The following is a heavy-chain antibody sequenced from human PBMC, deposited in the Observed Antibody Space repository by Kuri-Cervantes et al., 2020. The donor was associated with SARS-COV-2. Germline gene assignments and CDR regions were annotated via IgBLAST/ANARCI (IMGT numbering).Heavy chain of an antibody. V-gene: IGHV3-21*01. CDR3: ARGAPYSSSWYHFDY. CDR1: GFTFNTYN. D-gene: IGHD6-13*01. Sequence: GGSLRLSCTASGFTFNTYNMKWVRQAPGKGLEWVSGIGPSNTYIYYADSVKGRFTISRDNAKNSLYLQMNSLRAEDMAVYYCARGAPYSSSWYHFDYWGQGTLVTVSS. J-gene: IGHJ4*02. CDR2: IGPSNTYI.